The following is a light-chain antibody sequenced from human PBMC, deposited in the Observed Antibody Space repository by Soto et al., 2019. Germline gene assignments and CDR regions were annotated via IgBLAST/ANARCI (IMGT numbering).Light chain of an antibody. V-gene: IGKV4-1*01. J-gene: IGKJ3*01. Sequence: DFVMTQAPDSLAVSLGERATINCKSSQSVLYNSNNKNHLGWFQQKPGHPPKLLIYGASFRPSGVPDRFSGSGSGTDFTLTISSLQAEDVAVYYCQQSYSAPPLTFGPGTKVDMK. CDR1: QSVLYNSNNKNH. CDR2: GAS. CDR3: QQSYSAPPLT.